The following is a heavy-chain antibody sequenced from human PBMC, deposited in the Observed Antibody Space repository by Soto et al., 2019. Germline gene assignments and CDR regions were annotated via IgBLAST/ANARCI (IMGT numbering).Heavy chain of an antibody. Sequence: QITLKESGPTLVKPTQTLTLTCTFSGFSLSSTRMAVGWIRQPPGKALEWLALIYWDDDKRYSPFLKSRLTITKDTPKNQVVLTMSHMDPVDTARYYCAHIVVAGLGYYFDYSGQGTLVTVSS. D-gene: IGHD6-19*01. V-gene: IGHV2-5*02. CDR1: GFSLSSTRMA. J-gene: IGHJ4*02. CDR3: AHIVVAGLGYYFDY. CDR2: IYWDDDK.